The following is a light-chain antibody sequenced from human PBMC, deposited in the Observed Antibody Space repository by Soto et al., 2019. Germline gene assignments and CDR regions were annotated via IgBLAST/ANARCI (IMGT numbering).Light chain of an antibody. J-gene: IGLJ3*02. CDR1: SSNIVAGYD. Sequence: QSVLTQPPSVSGAPGQRVTISCTGSSSNIVAGYDVHWYQQLPGTAPKLLIYGNSNRPSGVPDRFSGSKSGTSASLAITGLQAEDEADYYCQSYDISLSAWVFGGGTKLTVL. V-gene: IGLV1-40*01. CDR2: GNS. CDR3: QSYDISLSAWV.